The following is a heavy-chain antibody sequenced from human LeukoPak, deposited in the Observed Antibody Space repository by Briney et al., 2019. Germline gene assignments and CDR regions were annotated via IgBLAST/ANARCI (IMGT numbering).Heavy chain of an antibody. V-gene: IGHV4-38-2*02. D-gene: IGHD3-9*01. Sequence: SETLSLTCTVSGYSISSGYYWGWIRQPPGKGLEWIGSIYHSGSTYYNPSLKSRVTISVDTSKNQFSLKLSSVTAADTAVYYCARKVPYDILTGYAPWFDPWGQGTLVNVSS. CDR3: ARKVPYDILTGYAPWFDP. J-gene: IGHJ5*02. CDR2: IYHSGST. CDR1: GYSISSGYY.